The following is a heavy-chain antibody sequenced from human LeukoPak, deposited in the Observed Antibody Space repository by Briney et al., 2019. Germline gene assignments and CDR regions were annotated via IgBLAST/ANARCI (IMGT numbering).Heavy chain of an antibody. V-gene: IGHV1-24*01. CDR1: GYTLTELS. CDR3: ATWVRGTHYYYYGMDV. CDR2: FDPEDGET. D-gene: IGHD2-15*01. Sequence: ASVKVSCKVPGYTLTELSMHWVRQAPGKGLEWMGGFDPEDGETIYAQKLQGRVTMTEDTSTDTAYMELSSLRSEDTAVYYCATWVRGTHYYYYGMDVWGQGTTVTVSS. J-gene: IGHJ6*02.